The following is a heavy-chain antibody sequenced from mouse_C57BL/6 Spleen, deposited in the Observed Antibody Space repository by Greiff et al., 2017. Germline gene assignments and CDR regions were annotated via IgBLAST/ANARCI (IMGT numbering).Heavy chain of an antibody. CDR1: GYTFTDYY. CDR3: ARQTYGYYAMDY. V-gene: IGHV1-26*01. J-gene: IGHJ4*01. D-gene: IGHD1-1*02. Sequence: VQLQQSGPELVKPGASVKISCKASGYTFTDYYMNWVKQSHGKSLEWIGDINPNNGGTSYNQKFKGKATLTVDKSSSTAYMELRSLTSEDSAVYYCARQTYGYYAMDYWGQGTSVTVSS. CDR2: INPNNGGT.